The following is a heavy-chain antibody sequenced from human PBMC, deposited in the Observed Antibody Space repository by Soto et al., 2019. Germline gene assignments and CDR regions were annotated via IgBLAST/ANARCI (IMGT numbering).Heavy chain of an antibody. CDR3: ARDAVQYCSSSSCYPY. D-gene: IGHD2-2*01. J-gene: IGHJ4*02. Sequence: PGGSLRLSCVASGFTFSSYWMSWVRQAPGKGLEWVASIKQDGSGKYYVDSVKGRFTISRDNAKNSLYLQMNTLRAEDTAVYYCARDAVQYCSSSSCYPYWGQGTLVTVSS. CDR2: IKQDGSGK. V-gene: IGHV3-7*01. CDR1: GFTFSSYW.